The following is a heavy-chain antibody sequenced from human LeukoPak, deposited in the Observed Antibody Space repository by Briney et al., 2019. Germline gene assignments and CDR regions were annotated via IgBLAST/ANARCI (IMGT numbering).Heavy chain of an antibody. CDR3: ARGYYDSSGYYDHFDY. D-gene: IGHD3-22*01. CDR2: IWYDGSKK. J-gene: IGHJ4*02. CDR1: GFTFSSYG. Sequence: GRSLRLSCVASGFTFSSYGIHWVRQAPGKGLEWVAVIWYDGSKKYYADSVKGRFTISRDNSKNTLYLQMYSLRDEDTAVYYCARGYYDSSGYYDHFDYWGQGTLVTVSS. V-gene: IGHV3-33*01.